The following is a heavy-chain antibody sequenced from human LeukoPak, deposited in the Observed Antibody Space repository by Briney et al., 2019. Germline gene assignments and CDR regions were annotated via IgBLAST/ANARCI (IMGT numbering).Heavy chain of an antibody. V-gene: IGHV4-38-2*02. D-gene: IGHD6-13*01. CDR1: GYSISSGYY. Sequence: SETLSLTCTVSGYSISSGYYWGWIRQPPGKGLEWIGSIYHSGSTYYNPSLKSRVTISVDKSKNQFSLKLSSVTAADTAVYYCARGSGSSWYVYNYFDYWGQGTLVTVSS. CDR2: IYHSGST. CDR3: ARGSGSSWYVYNYFDY. J-gene: IGHJ4*02.